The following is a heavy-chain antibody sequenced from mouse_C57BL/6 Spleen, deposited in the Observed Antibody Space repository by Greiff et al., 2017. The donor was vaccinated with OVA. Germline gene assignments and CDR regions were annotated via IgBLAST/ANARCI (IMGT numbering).Heavy chain of an antibody. CDR1: GFTFTDYY. CDR3: ARYNDYEGYYFDY. Sequence: EVKLMESGGGLVQPGGSLSLSCAASGFTFTDYYMSWVRQPPGKALEWLGFIRNKANGYTTEYSASVKGRFTISRDNSQSILYRQMNALGAEDSATYYCARYNDYEGYYFDYWGQGTTLTVSS. J-gene: IGHJ2*01. V-gene: IGHV7-3*01. D-gene: IGHD2-4*01. CDR2: IRNKANGYTT.